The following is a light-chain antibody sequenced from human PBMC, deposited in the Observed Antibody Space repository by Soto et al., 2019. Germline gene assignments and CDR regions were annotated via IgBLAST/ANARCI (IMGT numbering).Light chain of an antibody. V-gene: IGKV3-20*01. CDR2: GAS. Sequence: EIVLTQSPGTLSLSPGERATLSCRASQSVSSNYLAWYQQKPGQAPRPLIYGASSRATGIPDRFSGSGAGTDFPLTICRLEPEDFAVYYCQQDGSSPWTFGHGTKVEIK. CDR1: QSVSSNY. J-gene: IGKJ1*01. CDR3: QQDGSSPWT.